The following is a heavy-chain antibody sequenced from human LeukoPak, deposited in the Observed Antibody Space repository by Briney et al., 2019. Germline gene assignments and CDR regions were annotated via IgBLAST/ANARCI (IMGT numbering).Heavy chain of an antibody. CDR3: ARGTVTFDP. CDR1: VFTLCSYC. Sequence: GGSLRLSCAASVFTLCSYCMHCVPHAPGRGLVWVSRINSDGSSTSYTVPSKGRFTIPRDNAKNTLSLKMNSLRAGGTAVYYCARGTVTFDPWGQGALVSVSS. CDR2: INSDGSST. D-gene: IGHD4-17*01. V-gene: IGHV3-74*01. J-gene: IGHJ5*02.